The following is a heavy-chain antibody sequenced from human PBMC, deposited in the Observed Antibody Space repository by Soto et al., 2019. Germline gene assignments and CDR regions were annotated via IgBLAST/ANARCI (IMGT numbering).Heavy chain of an antibody. J-gene: IGHJ6*02. V-gene: IGHV4-59*01. CDR2: IYYSGST. Sequence: PSETLSLTCTVSGGSISSYYWSWIRQPPGKGLEWIGYIYYSGSTNYNPSLKSRVTISVDTSKNQFSLKLSSVTAADTAVYYCARWVAAGGDYYGIDFWGQGTTVPVSS. D-gene: IGHD6-13*01. CDR3: ARWVAAGGDYYGIDF. CDR1: GGSISSYY.